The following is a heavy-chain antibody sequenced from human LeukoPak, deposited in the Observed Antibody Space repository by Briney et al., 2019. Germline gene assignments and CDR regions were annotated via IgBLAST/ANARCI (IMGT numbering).Heavy chain of an antibody. Sequence: GASVEVSCKVSGYTLTELSMHWVRQAPGKGLEWMGGFDPEDGETIYAQKFQGRVTMTEDTSTDTAYMELSSLRSEDTAVYYCATASGYSYGLPFDYYYYYMDVWGKGTTVTVSS. CDR3: ATASGYSYGLPFDYYYYYMDV. CDR2: FDPEDGET. V-gene: IGHV1-24*01. J-gene: IGHJ6*03. D-gene: IGHD5-18*01. CDR1: GYTLTELS.